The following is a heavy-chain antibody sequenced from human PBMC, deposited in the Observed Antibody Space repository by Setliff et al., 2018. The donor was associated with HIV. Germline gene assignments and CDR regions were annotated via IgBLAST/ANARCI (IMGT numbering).Heavy chain of an antibody. CDR2: IIPIFGTA. D-gene: IGHD6-6*01. V-gene: IGHV1-69*13. CDR3: ARGIRGSSQGYYYYYMDV. J-gene: IGHJ6*03. Sequence: AASVKVSCKASGGTFSSYAISWVRQAPGQGLEWMGGIIPIFGTANYAQKFQGRVTITADESTSTAYMELSSLRSEDTAVYYCARGIRGSSQGYYYYYMDVWGKGTTVTVSS. CDR1: GGTFSSYA.